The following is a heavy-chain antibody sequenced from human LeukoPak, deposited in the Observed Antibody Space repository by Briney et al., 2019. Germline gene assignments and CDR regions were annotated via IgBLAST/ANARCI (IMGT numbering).Heavy chain of an antibody. Sequence: ASVKVSCKTSGYTFNIYYVQWVRQAPGEGLEWMGWISAYNGNTNYAQKLQGRVSMTTDTSTSTAYMELRSLRSDDTAVYYCARDLGFGEVNFDYWGQGTLVTVSS. CDR3: ARDLGFGEVNFDY. CDR1: GYTFNIYY. J-gene: IGHJ4*02. CDR2: ISAYNGNT. V-gene: IGHV1-18*01. D-gene: IGHD3-10*01.